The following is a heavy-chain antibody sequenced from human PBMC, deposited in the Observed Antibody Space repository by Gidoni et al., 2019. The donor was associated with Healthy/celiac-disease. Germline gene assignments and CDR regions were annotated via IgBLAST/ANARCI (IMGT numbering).Heavy chain of an antibody. Sequence: GSNKYYADSVKGRFTISRDNSKNTLYLQMNSLRAEDTAVYYCARDGADYYDSSGYSDAFDIWGQGTMVTVSS. CDR3: ARDGADYYDSSGYSDAFDI. V-gene: IGHV3-33*01. CDR2: GSNK. D-gene: IGHD3-22*01. J-gene: IGHJ3*02.